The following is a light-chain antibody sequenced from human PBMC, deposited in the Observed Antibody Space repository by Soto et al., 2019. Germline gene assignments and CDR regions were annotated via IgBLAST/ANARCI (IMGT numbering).Light chain of an antibody. CDR3: QQLNNYPLT. J-gene: IGKJ4*01. CDR1: QGISSF. V-gene: IGKV1-9*01. CDR2: AAS. Sequence: IQLTQSPSSLSASVGDRVTITCRASQGISSFLAWYQQKPGMAPKLLIYAASTLESGVPSRFSGSGSGTYFTLTINTLQPEDFATYYCQQLNNYPLTFGGGTKVEIK.